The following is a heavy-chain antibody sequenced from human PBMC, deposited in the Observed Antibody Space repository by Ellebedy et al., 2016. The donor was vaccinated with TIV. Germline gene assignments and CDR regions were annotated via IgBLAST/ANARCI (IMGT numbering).Heavy chain of an antibody. D-gene: IGHD5-12*01. CDR3: ARGTTRYNGYRYYYHGMDV. V-gene: IGHV1-46*04. Sequence: AASVKVSCKASGYTFTSYFMHWVRQAPGQGLEWMGIINPSVGSTTYAQKLQGRVTMTRDTSTSTVYMELRRLRSDDTAVYYCARGTTRYNGYRYYYHGMDVWGQGTTVTVSS. CDR1: GYTFTSYF. J-gene: IGHJ6*02. CDR2: INPSVGST.